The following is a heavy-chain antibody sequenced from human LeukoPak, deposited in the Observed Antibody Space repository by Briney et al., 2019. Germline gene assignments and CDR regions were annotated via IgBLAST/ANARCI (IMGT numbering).Heavy chain of an antibody. CDR1: GGSFSGYY. J-gene: IGHJ4*02. CDR3: AGERAYDSSGYTFDY. CDR2: IYYSGST. Sequence: SETLSLTCAVYGGSFSGYYWSWIRQPPGKGLEWIGYIYYSGSTNYNPSLKSRVTISVDTSKNQFSLKLSSVTAADTAVYYCAGERAYDSSGYTFDYWGQGTLVTVSS. D-gene: IGHD3-22*01. V-gene: IGHV4-59*01.